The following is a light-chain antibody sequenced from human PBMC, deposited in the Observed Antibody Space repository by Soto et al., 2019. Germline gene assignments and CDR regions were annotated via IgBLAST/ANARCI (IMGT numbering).Light chain of an antibody. Sequence: EVVLTQSPATLSLSPGERATLSCGASQTVSSNYLAWYQHKPGLAPRLLIYDASSRATGIPDRCRGSGSGTYFTLTISRLEPEDVAVYYCQQYGDSPRGTFGGGTKVEIK. CDR2: DAS. V-gene: IGKV3D-20*01. CDR1: QTVSSNY. J-gene: IGKJ4*01. CDR3: QQYGDSPRGT.